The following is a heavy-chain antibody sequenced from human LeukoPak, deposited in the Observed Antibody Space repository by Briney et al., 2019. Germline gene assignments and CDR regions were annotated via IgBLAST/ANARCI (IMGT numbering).Heavy chain of an antibody. CDR1: GGSTSSYY. V-gene: IGHV4-59*01. CDR3: ARGAKQLELRGWFDP. D-gene: IGHD1-7*01. CDR2: IYYSGST. Sequence: SETLSLTCTVSGGSTSSYYWSWIRQPPGKGLEWIGYIYYSGSTNYNPSLKSRVTISVDTSKNQFSLKLSSVTAADTAVYYCARGAKQLELRGWFDPWGQGTLVTVSS. J-gene: IGHJ5*02.